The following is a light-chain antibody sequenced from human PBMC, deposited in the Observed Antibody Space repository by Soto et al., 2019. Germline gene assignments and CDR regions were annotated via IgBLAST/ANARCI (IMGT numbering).Light chain of an antibody. J-gene: IGLJ1*01. CDR1: SSDIGGYYY. CDR2: QVT. CDR3: TTYSSSDIFYV. Sequence: QSALTQPASVSGSPGQSITISCTGTSSDIGGYYYVSWYQHHPGKAPKLLIYQVTNRPSRVSNRFSGAKSGSTASLTISGLQADDEADYYCTTYSSSDIFYVFGTGTKVTVL. V-gene: IGLV2-14*01.